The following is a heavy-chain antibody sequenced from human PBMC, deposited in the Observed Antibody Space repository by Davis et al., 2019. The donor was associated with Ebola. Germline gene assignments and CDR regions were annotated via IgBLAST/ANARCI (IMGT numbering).Heavy chain of an antibody. V-gene: IGHV4-59*08. CDR1: GDSIGSYY. J-gene: IGHJ3*02. CDR3: VRHPVGLYDAFDI. Sequence: SETLSLTCTVSGDSIGSYYWSWIRQPPGKGPEWIGYIYYSGTTNYNPSLKSRVTISVDKSKNQFSLKLNSVTAADTAVYYCVRHPVGLYDAFDIWGQGTMVAVSA. CDR2: IYYSGTT.